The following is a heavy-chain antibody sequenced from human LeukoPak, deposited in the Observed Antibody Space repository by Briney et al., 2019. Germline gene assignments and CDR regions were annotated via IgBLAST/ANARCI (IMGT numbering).Heavy chain of an antibody. CDR2: ISAYNGNT. J-gene: IGHJ4*02. CDR3: ARVREMATTYYFDY. CDR1: GYTFTSYG. V-gene: IGHV1-18*01. D-gene: IGHD5-24*01. Sequence: ASVKVSCKASGYTFTSYGISWVRQAPGQGLEWMRWISAYNGNTNYAQKLQGRVTMTTDTSTSTAYMELRSLRSDDTAVYYCARVREMATTYYFDYWGQGTLVTVSS.